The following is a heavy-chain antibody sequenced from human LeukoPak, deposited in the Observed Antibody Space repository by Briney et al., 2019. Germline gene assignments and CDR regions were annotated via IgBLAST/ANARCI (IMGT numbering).Heavy chain of an antibody. CDR2: ISWNSGSI. CDR3: AKGSDYYDSSGYYGPVY. J-gene: IGHJ4*02. CDR1: GFTFDDYA. D-gene: IGHD3-22*01. Sequence: PGGSLRLSCAASGFTFDDYAMHWVRQAPGKGLEWVSGISWNSGSIGYADSVKGRFTISRDNAKNSLYLQMNSLRAEDTAVYYCAKGSDYYDSSGYYGPVYWGQGTLVTVSS. V-gene: IGHV3-9*01.